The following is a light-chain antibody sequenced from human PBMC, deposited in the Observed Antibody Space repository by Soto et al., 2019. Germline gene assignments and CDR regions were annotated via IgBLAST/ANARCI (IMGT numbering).Light chain of an antibody. CDR3: SSWRTSSTPYV. V-gene: IGLV2-14*01. CDR1: SSDVGGYNF. CDR2: DVT. Sequence: QSALTQPASVSGSPGQSITISCTGTSSDVGGYNFVSWYQQNPDKAPKLIIYDVTNRPSGVSDRFSGSKSGNTASLTISGLQAEDEADYYCSSWRTSSTPYVFGTGTQLTVL. J-gene: IGLJ1*01.